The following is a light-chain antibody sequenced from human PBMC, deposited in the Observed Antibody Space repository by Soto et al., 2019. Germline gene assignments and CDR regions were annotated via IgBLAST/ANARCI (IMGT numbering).Light chain of an antibody. Sequence: DIQMTQSLSTLSASVGDRVTITCRASQSISSWLAWYQQKSGKAPNLLIYKASSLQSGVPSRFSGSGYGTEFTLTLSSLQPDDCATYYCQQYHGFPWTFGQGTKVEIK. CDR2: KAS. CDR1: QSISSW. J-gene: IGKJ1*01. CDR3: QQYHGFPWT. V-gene: IGKV1-5*03.